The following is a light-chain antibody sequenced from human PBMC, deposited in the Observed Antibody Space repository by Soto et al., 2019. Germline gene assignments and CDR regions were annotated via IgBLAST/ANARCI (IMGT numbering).Light chain of an antibody. CDR2: DAS. J-gene: IGKJ2*01. CDR1: QSISSW. V-gene: IGKV1-5*01. Sequence: DIQMTQSPSTLSASVGDRVTITCRASQSISSWLAWYQQKPGKAPKVLIYDASNLESGVPSRFSGSGSGTEFTLTVSSLQPDDFATYYCQQYNGYPWTFGQGTKLEIK. CDR3: QQYNGYPWT.